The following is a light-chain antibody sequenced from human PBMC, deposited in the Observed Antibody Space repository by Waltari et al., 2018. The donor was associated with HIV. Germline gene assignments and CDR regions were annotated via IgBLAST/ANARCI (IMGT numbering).Light chain of an antibody. CDR3: CSYAGSYTWV. J-gene: IGLJ3*02. CDR2: DVS. Sequence: QSALTQPRSVSGSPGHSVTISCTGTSSDVGGYTYVSWYQQHPGKAPKHMIYDVSKRPSGVPDRFSRSKSGNTASLTISGLQAEDEADYYCCSYAGSYTWVFGGGTKLTVL. V-gene: IGLV2-11*01. CDR1: SSDVGGYTY.